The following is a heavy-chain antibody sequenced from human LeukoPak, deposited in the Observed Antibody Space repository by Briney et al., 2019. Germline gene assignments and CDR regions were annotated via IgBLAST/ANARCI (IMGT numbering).Heavy chain of an antibody. D-gene: IGHD4-17*01. CDR3: ARDMRGDYGDYSSSDYYYGMDV. V-gene: IGHV3-30*04. J-gene: IGHJ6*02. CDR2: TAYDGSNE. CDR1: GFIFSNYA. Sequence: GGSLRLSCAVSGFIFSNYAMHWVRQAPGKGLEWVAVTAYDGSNEYYADSVKGRFTISRDNSKNTLNLQMNSLRAEDTAVYHCARDMRGDYGDYSSSDYYYGMDVWGQGTTVTVSS.